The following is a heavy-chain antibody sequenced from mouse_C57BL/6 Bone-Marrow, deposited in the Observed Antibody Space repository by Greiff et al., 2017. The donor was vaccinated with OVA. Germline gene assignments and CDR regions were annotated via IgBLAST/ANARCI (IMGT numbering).Heavy chain of an antibody. CDR2: IDPENGDT. J-gene: IGHJ3*01. V-gene: IGHV14-4*01. Sequence: EVQLVESGAELVRPGASVKLSCTASGFNIKDDYMHWVKQRPEQGLEWIGWIDPENGDTEYASKFQGKATITADTSSNTAYLQLSSLTSEDTAVYYCTTTGGFAYWGQGTLVTVSA. CDR1: GFNIKDDY. CDR3: TTTGGFAY.